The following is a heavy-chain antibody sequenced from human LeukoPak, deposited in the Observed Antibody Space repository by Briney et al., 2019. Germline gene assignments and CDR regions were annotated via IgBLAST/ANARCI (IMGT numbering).Heavy chain of an antibody. CDR2: IVANSGHI. CDR1: GFTFDNSA. V-gene: IGHV3-9*01. CDR3: AKQLLGSGALDS. J-gene: IGHJ4*02. D-gene: IGHD3-10*01. Sequence: GESLRLSCAASGFTFDNSAVHWVRQAPGKGLEWVSGIVANSGHIDYADSVKGRFTISRDNTKNSLYLQMSSLRAEDTALYYCAKQLLGSGALDSWGQGTLVTVSS.